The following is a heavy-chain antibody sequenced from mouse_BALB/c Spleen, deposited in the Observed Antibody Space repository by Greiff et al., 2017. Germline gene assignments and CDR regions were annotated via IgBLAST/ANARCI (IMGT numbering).Heavy chain of an antibody. D-gene: IGHD2-1*01. CDR3: ARGDGTFDY. J-gene: IGHJ2*01. CDR1: GFTFSSYG. V-gene: IGHV5-6-3*01. Sequence: DVKLVESGGGLVQPGGSLKLSCAASGFTFSSYGMSWVRQTPDKRLELVATINSNGGSTYYPDSVKGRFTISRDNAKNTLYLQMSSLKSEDTAMYYCARGDGTFDYWGQGTTLTVSS. CDR2: INSNGGST.